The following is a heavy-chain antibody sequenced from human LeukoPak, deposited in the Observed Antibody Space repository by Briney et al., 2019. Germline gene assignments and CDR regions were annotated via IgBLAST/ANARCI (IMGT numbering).Heavy chain of an antibody. Sequence: PSETLSLTCAVYGGSFSGYYWSWIRQPPGKGLEWIGEINHSGSTNYNPSLKSRVTISVDTSKNQFSLKLSSVTAADTAVYYCARAWGYCSGGSCYSFFDYWGQGTLVTVSS. D-gene: IGHD2-15*01. V-gene: IGHV4-34*01. CDR2: INHSGST. CDR3: ARAWGYCSGGSCYSFFDY. J-gene: IGHJ4*02. CDR1: GGSFSGYY.